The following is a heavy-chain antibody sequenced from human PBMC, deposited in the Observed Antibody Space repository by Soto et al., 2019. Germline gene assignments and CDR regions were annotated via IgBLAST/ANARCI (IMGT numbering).Heavy chain of an antibody. Sequence: EVKLVESGGGLVQPGRSLRLSCTTSGFTFDDYAMHWVRQGPGKGLEWVAGISWNGGSVDYGDSVKGRFTISRDNAKNSLYLQMNSLGVEDTALYYCAKDGLILGRGWFDPWGQGTLVTVSS. CDR2: ISWNGGSV. J-gene: IGHJ5*02. CDR1: GFTFDDYA. CDR3: AKDGLILGRGWFDP. V-gene: IGHV3-9*01. D-gene: IGHD3-9*01.